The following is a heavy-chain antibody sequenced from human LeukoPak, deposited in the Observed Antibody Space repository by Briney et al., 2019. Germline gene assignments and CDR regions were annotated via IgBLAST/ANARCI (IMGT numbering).Heavy chain of an antibody. Sequence: PGGSLRLSCAASGFTFDDYAMHWVRQAPGKGLEWVSGISWNSGSIGYADSVKGRFTISRDNAKNSLYLQMNSLRAEDTALYYCAKDIHYDSSGYIFDYWGQGTLVTVSS. D-gene: IGHD3-22*01. V-gene: IGHV3-9*01. CDR1: GFTFDDYA. CDR3: AKDIHYDSSGYIFDY. J-gene: IGHJ4*02. CDR2: ISWNSGSI.